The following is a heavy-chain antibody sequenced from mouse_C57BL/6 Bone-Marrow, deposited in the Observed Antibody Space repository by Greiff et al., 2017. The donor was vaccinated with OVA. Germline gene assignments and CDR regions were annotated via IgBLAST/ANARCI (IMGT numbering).Heavy chain of an antibody. CDR3: ASDGVGTVVDFDY. V-gene: IGHV1-7*01. CDR2: INPSSGYT. D-gene: IGHD1-1*01. Sequence: VQLQQSGAELAKPGASVTLSCKASGYTFTSYWMHWVNQRPGQGLEWIGYINPSSGYTKYNQKFKDKATLTADKSSSTAYLQLSSLTYEDSAFYYCASDGVGTVVDFDYWGQGTTLTVSS. CDR1: GYTFTSYW. J-gene: IGHJ2*01.